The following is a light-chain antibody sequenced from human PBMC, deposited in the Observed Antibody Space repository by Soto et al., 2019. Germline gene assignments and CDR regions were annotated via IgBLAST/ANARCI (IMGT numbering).Light chain of an antibody. CDR1: QSVASN. CDR2: GAS. CDR3: QQYHNWPPQYT. V-gene: IGKV3-15*01. J-gene: IGKJ2*01. Sequence: EIVMTQSPASLSVSPGDGATLSCRASQSVASNVAWYQQKPGQGPRLLIHGASTRAAGVPARFSGSGSATDFTLTISSLQSEDFAVHYCQQYHNWPPQYTFGQRTKLQIK.